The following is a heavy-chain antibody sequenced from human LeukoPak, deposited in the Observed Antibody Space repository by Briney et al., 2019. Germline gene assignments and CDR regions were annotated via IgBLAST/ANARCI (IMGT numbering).Heavy chain of an antibody. V-gene: IGHV3-66*02. CDR3: ARAVGFHDPFDI. CDR1: GFSVSVNY. D-gene: IGHD3-3*01. J-gene: IGHJ3*02. CDR2: IYSGGNT. Sequence: PGGSLRLSCAASGFSVSVNYMTWVRQAPGMGLEWVSVIYSGGNTYYSDSVKGRFTISRDNSKNTLFLQMNSLKSEDTAMYYCARAVGFHDPFDIWGQGTVVTVSS.